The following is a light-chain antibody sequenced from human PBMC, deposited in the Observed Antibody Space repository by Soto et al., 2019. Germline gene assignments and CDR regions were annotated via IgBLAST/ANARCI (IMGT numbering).Light chain of an antibody. V-gene: IGLV1-40*01. CDR3: QSYDSSLSGHV. J-gene: IGLJ1*01. CDR1: NSNIGAGYD. Sequence: QSALTQPPSVSGAPGQRVTISCTGSNSNIGAGYDVHWYQQLPGTAPKLLIYGNSNRPSGVPDRFSDSKSATSASLAITGLQAEDEADYYCQSYDSSLSGHVFGTGTKVTVL. CDR2: GNS.